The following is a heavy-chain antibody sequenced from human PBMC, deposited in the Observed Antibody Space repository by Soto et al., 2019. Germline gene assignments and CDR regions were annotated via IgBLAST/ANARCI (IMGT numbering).Heavy chain of an antibody. CDR3: AKDLPIAVAGTPGP. CDR1: GFTFSSYA. V-gene: IGHV3-23*01. D-gene: IGHD6-19*01. J-gene: IGHJ4*02. Sequence: GGSLRLSCAASGFTFSSYAMSWARQAPGKGLEWVSAISGSGGSTYYADSVKGRFTISRDNSKNTLYLQMNSLRAEDTAVYYCAKDLPIAVAGTPGPWGQGTLVTVSS. CDR2: ISGSGGST.